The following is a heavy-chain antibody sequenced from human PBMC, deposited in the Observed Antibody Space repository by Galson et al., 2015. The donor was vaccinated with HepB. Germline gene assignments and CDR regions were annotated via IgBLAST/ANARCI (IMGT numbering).Heavy chain of an antibody. Sequence: SLRLSCAASGFTFSPYAMHWVRQAPGKGLEWVGIISYDGSHQYYGDSVKGRFTISRDNSKNTLYLQMHSLRGADTAVYYCARDSGWYFDPWGRGTLVTVSS. CDR1: GFTFSPYA. D-gene: IGHD3-10*01. CDR2: ISYDGSHQ. J-gene: IGHJ2*01. CDR3: ARDSGWYFDP. V-gene: IGHV3-30*03.